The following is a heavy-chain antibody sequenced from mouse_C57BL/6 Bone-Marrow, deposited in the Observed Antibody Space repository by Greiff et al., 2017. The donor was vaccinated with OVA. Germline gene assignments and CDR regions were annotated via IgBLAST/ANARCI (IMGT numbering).Heavy chain of an antibody. CDR2: IYPGSGST. V-gene: IGHV1-55*01. CDR1: GYTFTSYW. D-gene: IGHD1-1*01. J-gene: IGHJ1*03. CDR3: ARSNYGSSYWYFDV. Sequence: QVQLQQPGAELVKPWASVKMSCKASGYTFTSYWITWVKQRPGQGLEWIGDIYPGSGSTNYNEKFKSKATLTVDTSSSTAYMQLSSLTSEDSAVYYCARSNYGSSYWYFDVWGTGTTVTVSS.